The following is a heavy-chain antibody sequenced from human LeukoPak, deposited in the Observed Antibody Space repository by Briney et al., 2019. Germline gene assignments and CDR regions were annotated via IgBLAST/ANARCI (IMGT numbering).Heavy chain of an antibody. D-gene: IGHD6-13*01. CDR2: IIPILGIA. J-gene: IGHJ4*02. CDR3: ARLLGEQQPADFDY. CDR1: GGTFSSYA. V-gene: IGHV1-69*04. Sequence: GASVKVSCKASGGTFSSYAISWVRQAPGQGLEWMGRIIPILGIANYAQKFQGRVTITADKSTSTTYMELGSLRSEDTAVYYCARLLGEQQPADFDYWGQGTLVTVSS.